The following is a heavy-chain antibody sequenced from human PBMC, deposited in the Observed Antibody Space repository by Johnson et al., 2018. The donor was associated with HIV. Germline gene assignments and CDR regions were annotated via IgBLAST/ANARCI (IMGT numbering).Heavy chain of an antibody. D-gene: IGHD6-13*01. Sequence: VQLVESGGGVVRPGGSLRLSCAASGFTFDDYGMSWVRQAPGKGLEWVSGIKWNGGSTGYVDSVKGRFTISRDNAKNSLYLQMNSLRAEDTALYYCARDVGITTAGGAFDIWGQGTMVTVSS. CDR1: GFTFDDYG. J-gene: IGHJ3*02. V-gene: IGHV3-20*04. CDR2: IKWNGGST. CDR3: ARDVGITTAGGAFDI.